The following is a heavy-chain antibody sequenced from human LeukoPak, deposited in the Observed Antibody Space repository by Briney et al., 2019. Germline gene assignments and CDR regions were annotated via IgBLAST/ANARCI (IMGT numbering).Heavy chain of an antibody. D-gene: IGHD4-17*01. Sequence: PGGSLRLSGAASRFTISNAWMSWVRLAPGKGMEWVANIKQDGSEKYYVDSVKGRFTISRDNAKNSLYLQMNSLRAEDTAVYYCAGGSTVTTYYYSYYMDIWGKGTTVTVSS. J-gene: IGHJ6*03. CDR2: IKQDGSEK. CDR3: AGGSTVTTYYYSYYMDI. V-gene: IGHV3-7*04. CDR1: RFTISNAW.